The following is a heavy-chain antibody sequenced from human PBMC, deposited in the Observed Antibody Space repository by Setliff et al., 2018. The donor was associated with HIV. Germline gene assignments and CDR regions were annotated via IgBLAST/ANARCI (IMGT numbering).Heavy chain of an antibody. V-gene: IGHV4-61*09. CDR1: GDSISSGSYF. CDR2: ISTTGST. CDR3: ARGHDNKYYYFYYMDV. J-gene: IGHJ6*03. Sequence: LSLTCTVSGDSISSGSYFWIWIRQPAGKGLEWIGHISTTGSTNYNPSLKSRVIMSVDTSRNQFSLKLSSVTAADTTVYYCARGHDNKYYYFYYMDVWGKGTTVTVSS. D-gene: IGHD3-9*01.